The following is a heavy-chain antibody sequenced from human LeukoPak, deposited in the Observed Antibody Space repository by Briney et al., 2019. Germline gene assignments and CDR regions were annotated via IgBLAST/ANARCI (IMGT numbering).Heavy chain of an antibody. CDR2: INPSGGST. CDR3: ARGAPGYSYGF. CDR1: GYTFTNFY. V-gene: IGHV1-46*01. J-gene: IGHJ4*02. D-gene: IGHD5-18*01. Sequence: ASVKVSCKASGYTFTNFYTHWVRQAPGQGLEWMGIINPSGGSTSYAQKFQGRVTMTRDTSTSTLYMELSSLRSEDTAVYYCARGAPGYSYGFWGQGTLVTVSS.